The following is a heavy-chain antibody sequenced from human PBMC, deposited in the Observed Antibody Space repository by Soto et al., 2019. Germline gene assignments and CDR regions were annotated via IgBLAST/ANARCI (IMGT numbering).Heavy chain of an antibody. J-gene: IGHJ4*02. V-gene: IGHV3-33*01. D-gene: IGHD3-10*01. CDR2: IWYDGSNK. CDR3: GYGSDHSADY. CDR1: GFTFSNYG. Sequence: QVQLVESGGGVVQPGRSLRLLCAASGFTFSNYGMHWVRQAPGKGLEGVAVIWYDGSNKYYADPVRSRFTNSRDNSKNPLYLQMNSMRAEDTAEYYCGYGSDHSADYWGQGTLVTVSS.